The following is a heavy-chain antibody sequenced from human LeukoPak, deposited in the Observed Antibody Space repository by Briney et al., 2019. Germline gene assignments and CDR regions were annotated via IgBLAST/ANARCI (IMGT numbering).Heavy chain of an antibody. CDR2: ISGSGSKT. Sequence: GGSLRLSCAASGFIFSTCAINWVRQAPGKELEWVSAISGSGSKTFYSDSVKGRFTISRDNPKNTLYLQMNSLRPEDTAVYYCVKEPRGYSFSFDIWGQGTMVTVSS. CDR3: VKEPRGYSFSFDI. V-gene: IGHV3-23*01. CDR1: GFIFSTCA. J-gene: IGHJ3*02. D-gene: IGHD5-18*01.